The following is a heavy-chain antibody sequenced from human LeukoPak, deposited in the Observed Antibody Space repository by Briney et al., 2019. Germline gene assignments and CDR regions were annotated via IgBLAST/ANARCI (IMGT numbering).Heavy chain of an antibody. D-gene: IGHD2-21*02. CDR3: ARTVGDYTPGGFDY. CDR1: GFTFSSYG. V-gene: IGHV3-21*01. J-gene: IGHJ4*02. Sequence: KPGRSLRLSCAASGFTFSSYGMHWVRQAPGKGLEWVSSISSSSSYIYYADSVKGRFTISRDNAKNSLYLQMNSLRAEDTAVYYCARTVGDYTPGGFDYWGQGTLVTVSS. CDR2: ISSSSSYI.